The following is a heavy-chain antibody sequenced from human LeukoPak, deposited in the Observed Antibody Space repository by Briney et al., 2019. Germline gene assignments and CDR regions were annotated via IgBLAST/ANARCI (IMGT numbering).Heavy chain of an antibody. V-gene: IGHV3-48*03. J-gene: IGHJ6*04. D-gene: IGHD3-10*02. CDR3: AELGITMIGGV. CDR2: ISSSGSNI. CDR1: GFTFSSYE. Sequence: PGGSLRLSCEASGFTFSSYEMNWVRQAPGKGLEGVSYISSSGSNIYYADSVKGRFTISRDNAKNSLYLQMNSLRAEDTAVYYCAELGITMIGGVWGEGTTVTISS.